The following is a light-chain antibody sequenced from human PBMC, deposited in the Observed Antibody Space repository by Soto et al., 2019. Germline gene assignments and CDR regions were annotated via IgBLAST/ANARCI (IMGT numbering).Light chain of an antibody. J-gene: IGKJ5*01. CDR3: QQSYSTLIS. Sequence: DIQMTQSPSSLSASVGDRVTITCRASQSISSYLNWYQQKPGKAPKLLIYAAFSLQSGVPSTFSCSGSGTDFTLTISSLQPEDFATYYCQQSYSTLISLGQGTRLEIK. CDR2: AAF. CDR1: QSISSY. V-gene: IGKV1-39*01.